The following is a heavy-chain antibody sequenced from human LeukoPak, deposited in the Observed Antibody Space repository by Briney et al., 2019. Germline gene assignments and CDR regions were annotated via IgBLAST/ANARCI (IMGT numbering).Heavy chain of an antibody. CDR3: AKDISNYYDSSGYCPFDY. V-gene: IGHV3-30*18. J-gene: IGHJ4*02. Sequence: GGSLRLSCAASGFTFSSYGMHWVRQAPGKGLEWVAVISYDGSNKYYADSVKGRFTISRDNSKNTLYLQMNSLRAEDTAVYYCAKDISNYYDSSGYCPFDYWGQGTLVTVSS. D-gene: IGHD3-22*01. CDR1: GFTFSSYG. CDR2: ISYDGSNK.